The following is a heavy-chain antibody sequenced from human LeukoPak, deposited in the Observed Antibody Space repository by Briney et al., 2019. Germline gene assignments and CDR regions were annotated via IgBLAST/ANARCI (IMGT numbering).Heavy chain of an antibody. D-gene: IGHD3-22*01. V-gene: IGHV5-51*01. CDR1: GYSFTSYW. CDR3: ARQGDYYDSSVGPFDY. CDR2: IYPGDSDT. J-gene: IGHJ4*02. Sequence: GESLKISCKGSGYSFTSYWIGWVRQMPGKGLEWMGIIYPGDSDTRYSPSFQGQVTISADKSISTAYLQWSSLKASDTAMYYCARQGDYYDSSVGPFDYWGQGTLVTVSS.